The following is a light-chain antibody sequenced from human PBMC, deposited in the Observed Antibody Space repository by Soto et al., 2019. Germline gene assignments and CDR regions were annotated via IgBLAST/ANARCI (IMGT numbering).Light chain of an antibody. CDR2: EVS. J-gene: IGLJ1*01. CDR1: SSDVGAYNY. Sequence: QSALTQPASVSGSPGQSITISCTGTSSDVGAYNYVSWYQQHPGNAPKLLIYEVSNRPSGISNRFSGSKSGNTASLTISGLQAEDEAEYYCSSYTSSSTDVFGTGTKVTVL. CDR3: SSYTSSSTDV. V-gene: IGLV2-14*01.